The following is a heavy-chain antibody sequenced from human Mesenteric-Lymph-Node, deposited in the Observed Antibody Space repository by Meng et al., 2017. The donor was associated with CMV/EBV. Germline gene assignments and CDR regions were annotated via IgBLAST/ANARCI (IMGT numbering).Heavy chain of an antibody. CDR3: ARGSDIPVNNY. J-gene: IGHJ4*02. CDR2: INHSGVP. Sequence: QVQLQQGGAGLVKPSETLSLTCAVYGGSFSGYYWSWIHQPPGKGLEWIGEINHSGVPNYNPSLKSRVTISLDRSKNQFSLKLSSVTAEDTAVYYCARGSDIPVNNYWGQGTLVTVSS. V-gene: IGHV4-34*01. D-gene: IGHD2-15*01. CDR1: GGSFSGYY.